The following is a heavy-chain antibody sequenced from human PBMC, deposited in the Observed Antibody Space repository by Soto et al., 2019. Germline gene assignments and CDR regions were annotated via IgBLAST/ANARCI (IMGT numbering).Heavy chain of an antibody. D-gene: IGHD3-22*01. Sequence: QITLKESGPTLVKPTQTLTLTWTFSGCSLSTSGVGVGWIRQPPGKALAWLALIYWDDDKRYSPSLKSRLTITNDTSKNQVIHTVTNMDPMDKATYNGAHSLIGYYYDSSGSNWFDPWGQGTLVTVSS. J-gene: IGHJ5*02. CDR3: AHSLIGYYYDSSGSNWFDP. CDR1: GCSLSTSGVG. V-gene: IGHV2-5*02. CDR2: IYWDDDK.